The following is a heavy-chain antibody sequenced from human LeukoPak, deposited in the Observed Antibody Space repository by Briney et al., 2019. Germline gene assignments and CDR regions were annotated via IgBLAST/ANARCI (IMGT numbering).Heavy chain of an antibody. CDR3: ARDRSFTMVRGVMRGPPYYFDY. CDR1: GFTFSNNW. D-gene: IGHD3-10*01. J-gene: IGHJ4*02. Sequence: GGSLRLSCAASGFTFSNNWMSWVRQAPGKGLEWVANINQDGSETSYVDSVKGRFTISRDNAKNSLYLQMNSLRAEDTAVYYCARDRSFTMVRGVMRGPPYYFDYWGQGTLVTVSS. V-gene: IGHV3-7*03. CDR2: INQDGSET.